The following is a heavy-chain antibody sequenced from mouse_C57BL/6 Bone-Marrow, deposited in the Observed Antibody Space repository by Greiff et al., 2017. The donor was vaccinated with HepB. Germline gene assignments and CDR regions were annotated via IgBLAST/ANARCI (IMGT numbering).Heavy chain of an antibody. CDR3: VRPYYSNYYAMDY. D-gene: IGHD2-5*01. CDR2: IRSKSNNYAT. V-gene: IGHV10-1*01. CDR1: GFSFNTYA. J-gene: IGHJ4*01. Sequence: GGGLVQPKGSLNLSCAASGFSFNTYAMNWVRQAPGKGLEWVARIRSKSNNYATYYADSVKDRFTISRDDSESMLYLQMNNLKTEDTAMYYCVRPYYSNYYAMDYWGQGTSVTVSS.